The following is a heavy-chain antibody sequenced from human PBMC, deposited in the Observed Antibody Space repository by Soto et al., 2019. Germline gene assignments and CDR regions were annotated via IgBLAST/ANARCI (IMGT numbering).Heavy chain of an antibody. V-gene: IGHV4-4*02. CDR1: GGSISSSNW. CDR2: IYHSGST. D-gene: IGHD6-13*01. Sequence: QVQLQESGPGLVKPSGTLSLTCAVSGGSISSSNWWSWVRQPPGKGLEWIGEIYHSGSTNYNPSLQSRVTRSVDKSQNQFSLTLSSVTAADTAVYYCARREQQRLGVYWGQGTLVTVSS. J-gene: IGHJ4*02. CDR3: ARREQQRLGVY.